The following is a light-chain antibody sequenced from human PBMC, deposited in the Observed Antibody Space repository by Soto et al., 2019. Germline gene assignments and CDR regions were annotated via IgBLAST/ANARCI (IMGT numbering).Light chain of an antibody. Sequence: PGESATLSCRSSERVSTNLAWYQQTPGQAPRLLIYGASTRATGIPARFSGSGSGTEFTLTISSLQSEDFAVYYCQQYNNWPPITFGQGTRLEIK. J-gene: IGKJ5*01. CDR2: GAS. V-gene: IGKV3-15*01. CDR3: QQYNNWPPIT. CDR1: ERVSTN.